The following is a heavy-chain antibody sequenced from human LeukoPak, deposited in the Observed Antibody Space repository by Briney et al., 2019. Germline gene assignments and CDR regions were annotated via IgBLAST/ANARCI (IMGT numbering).Heavy chain of an antibody. J-gene: IGHJ4*02. V-gene: IGHV6-1*01. CDR2: TYYRSRWYN. Sequence: SQTLSLTCAISGDSVSSNNAAWTWIRQSPSRGLEWLGRTYYRSRWYNDYAVSVKGRITISPDTSRNQFSLHLNSVTPEDTAVYYCAKLGGNFVDFWGQGTLVTVSS. D-gene: IGHD1-1*01. CDR3: AKLGGNFVDF. CDR1: GDSVSSNNAA.